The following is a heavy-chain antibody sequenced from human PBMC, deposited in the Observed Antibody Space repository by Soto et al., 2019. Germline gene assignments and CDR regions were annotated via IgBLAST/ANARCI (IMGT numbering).Heavy chain of an antibody. D-gene: IGHD6-13*01. CDR1: GFTFSDHY. J-gene: IGHJ3*02. CDR3: ARVWSSTWGYDAFDM. CDR2: IRNKANSYTT. Sequence: EVQLVESGGDLDQPGGSLRLSCAASGFTFSDHYMDWVRQAPGKGLEWVGRIRNKANSYTTEYAASVKGRFTISRDDSLNSLYLQMNSLKTEDTAVYCCARVWSSTWGYDAFDMWGQGTMVTVSS. V-gene: IGHV3-72*01.